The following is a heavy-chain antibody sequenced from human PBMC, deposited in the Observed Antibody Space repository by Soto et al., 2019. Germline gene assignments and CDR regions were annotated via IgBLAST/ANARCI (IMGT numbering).Heavy chain of an antibody. CDR1: GFTFSSYA. Sequence: QVQLVESGGGVVQPGRSLRLSCAASGFTFSSYAMHWVRQAPGKGLEWVAVISYDGSNKYYADSVKGRFTISRDNSKNTLYLQMISLRAEDTAVYYCATVHSSSWSYYYYYGMDVWGQGTTVTVSS. CDR3: ATVHSSSWSYYYYYGMDV. J-gene: IGHJ6*02. CDR2: ISYDGSNK. V-gene: IGHV3-30-3*01. D-gene: IGHD6-13*01.